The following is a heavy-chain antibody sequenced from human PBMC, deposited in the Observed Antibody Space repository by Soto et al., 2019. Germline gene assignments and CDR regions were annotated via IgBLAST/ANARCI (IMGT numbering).Heavy chain of an antibody. D-gene: IGHD1-7*01. V-gene: IGHV4-4*02. J-gene: IGHJ4*02. CDR2: IYRTGST. Sequence: PSERMSLASAVCGGCFTSNNGWTWVSQPPGQGLEWIGEIYRTGSTNYNPSLKSRVTISLDKSENQFSLKVTSLTAADTAVYYCASRDPGTSVDYWGQGTLVTVSS. CDR3: ASRDPGTSVDY. CDR1: GGCFTSNNG.